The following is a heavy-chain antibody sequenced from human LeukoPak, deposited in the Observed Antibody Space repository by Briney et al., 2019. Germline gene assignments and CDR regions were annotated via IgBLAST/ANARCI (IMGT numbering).Heavy chain of an antibody. Sequence: PGGSLRLSCAASGFTFSSYSMNWVRQAPGKGLEWVSSISSSSSYIYYADSVKGRFTISRDNAKNSLYLQMNSLRAEGTAVYYCARDFITMVRGVPIFFDYWGQGTLVTVSS. CDR3: ARDFITMVRGVPIFFDY. CDR2: ISSSSSYI. J-gene: IGHJ4*02. D-gene: IGHD3-10*01. V-gene: IGHV3-21*01. CDR1: GFTFSSYS.